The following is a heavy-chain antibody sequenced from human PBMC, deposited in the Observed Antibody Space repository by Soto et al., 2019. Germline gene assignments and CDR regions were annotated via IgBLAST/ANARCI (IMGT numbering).Heavy chain of an antibody. CDR2: IYYSGST. CDR1: GGSVSSGSYY. D-gene: IGHD6-13*01. J-gene: IGHJ4*02. V-gene: IGHV4-61*01. CDR3: ARDGAAAGIVGIDY. Sequence: QVQLQESGPGLVKPSETLSLTCTVSGGSVSSGSYYWSWIRQPPGKGLEWIGYIYYSGSTNYNPSLKSRVTKSVDTSKNQFSLKLSSVTAADTAVYYCARDGAAAGIVGIDYWGQGTLVTVSS.